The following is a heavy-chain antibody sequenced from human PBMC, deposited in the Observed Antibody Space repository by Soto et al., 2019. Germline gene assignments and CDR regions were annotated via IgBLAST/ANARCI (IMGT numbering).Heavy chain of an antibody. V-gene: IGHV1-69*13. J-gene: IGHJ6*02. CDR2: IIPIFGTA. D-gene: IGHD3-10*01. Sequence: ASVKVSCKASGGTFSSYAISWVRQAPGQGLEWMGGIIPIFGTANYAQKFQGRVTITADESTSTAYMELSSLRSEDTAVYYCARGLRGVIINYYYGMDVWGQGTTVTVSS. CDR1: GGTFSSYA. CDR3: ARGLRGVIINYYYGMDV.